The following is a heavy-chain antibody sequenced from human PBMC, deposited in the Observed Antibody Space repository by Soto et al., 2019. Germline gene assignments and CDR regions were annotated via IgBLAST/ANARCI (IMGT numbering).Heavy chain of an antibody. CDR2: INHSGST. V-gene: IGHV4-4*02. D-gene: IGHD1-1*01. CDR3: ARGVHFFRLSFDP. CDR1: GASVISTKW. J-gene: IGHJ5*02. Sequence: PSETLSLTCAVSGASVISTKWWSWIRQPPGKGLEWIGEINHSGSTNYNPSLKSRVTISVDTSKNQFSLKLSSVTAADTAVYYCARGVHFFRLSFDPWVQGTLVTVSS.